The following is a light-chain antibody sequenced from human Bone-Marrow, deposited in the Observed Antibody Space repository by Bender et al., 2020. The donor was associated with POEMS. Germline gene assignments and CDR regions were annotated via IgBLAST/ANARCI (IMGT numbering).Light chain of an antibody. CDR1: SGDIGRYTS. CDR3: SSYTSSSAV. CDR2: DAS. J-gene: IGLJ3*02. V-gene: IGLV2-14*01. Sequence: QSALTQPASVSGSPGQSITISCTGTSGDIGRYTSVSWFQQHPGKAPKLMIYDASNRPSGVSNRFSGSRSGNTASLIISGLQAEDEAEYYCSSYTSSSAVFGGGTKLTVL.